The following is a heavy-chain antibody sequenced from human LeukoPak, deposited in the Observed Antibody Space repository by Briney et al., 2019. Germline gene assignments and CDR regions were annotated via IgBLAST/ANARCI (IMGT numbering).Heavy chain of an antibody. V-gene: IGHV1-18*01. CDR1: GYTFTSYG. D-gene: IGHD6-13*01. CDR3: AVSNSSSWYDHNWFDP. Sequence: ASVKVSCKASGYTFTSYGISWVRQAPGQGLEWMGWISAYNGNTNYAQKLQGRVTMTTDTSTSTAYMELRSLRSDDTAVYYCAVSNSSSWYDHNWFDPWGQGTLVTVSS. CDR2: ISAYNGNT. J-gene: IGHJ5*02.